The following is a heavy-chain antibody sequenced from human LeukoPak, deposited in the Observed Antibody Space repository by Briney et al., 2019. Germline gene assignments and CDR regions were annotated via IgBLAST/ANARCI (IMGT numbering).Heavy chain of an antibody. CDR1: GFTFSSYG. V-gene: IGHV3-66*01. D-gene: IGHD3-16*01. Sequence: GGSLRLSCAASGFTFSSYGMHWVRQAPGKGLEWVSVIYSGGTTYYADSVKGRFTISRDNSKNTLFLQMNSLIAEDTAVYYCAKGGGIHVSFDYWGQGTLVTVSS. J-gene: IGHJ4*02. CDR2: IYSGGTT. CDR3: AKGGGIHVSFDY.